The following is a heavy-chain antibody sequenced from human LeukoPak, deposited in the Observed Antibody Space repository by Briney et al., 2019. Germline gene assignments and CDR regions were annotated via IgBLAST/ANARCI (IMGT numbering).Heavy chain of an antibody. CDR2: ISSSSSSSSSSTT. J-gene: IGHJ4*02. V-gene: IGHV3-48*02. CDR1: GFTFSSYS. D-gene: IGHD3-10*01. Sequence: GGSLRLSCAASGFTFSSYSMNWVRQAPGNGLEWVSYISSSSSSSSSSTTYYADSVKGRFTISRDNAKNSLYLQMNSLRDEDTAVYYCARGEYDWGQGTLVTVSS. CDR3: ARGEYD.